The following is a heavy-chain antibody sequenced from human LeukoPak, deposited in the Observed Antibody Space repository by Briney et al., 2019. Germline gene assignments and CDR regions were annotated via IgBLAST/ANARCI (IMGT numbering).Heavy chain of an antibody. Sequence: SETLSLTCTVSGGSISNYYWSWIRQPPGKGLEWIGYIYYSGSTNYNPSFKSRLTISVDTSKNQFSLKLSSVTAADTAVYYCARHYGAYQHHDYWGQGTLVTVSS. CDR2: IYYSGST. CDR1: GGSISNYY. CDR3: ARHYGAYQHHDY. V-gene: IGHV4-59*01. J-gene: IGHJ4*02. D-gene: IGHD4-17*01.